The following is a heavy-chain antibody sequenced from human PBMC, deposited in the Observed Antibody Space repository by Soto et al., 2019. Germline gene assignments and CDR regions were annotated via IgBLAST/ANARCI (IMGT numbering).Heavy chain of an antibody. CDR2: IYYSGST. CDR3: ARQNPYYYYGMDV. CDR1: GGSISSYY. V-gene: IGHV4-59*01. J-gene: IGHJ6*02. Sequence: QVQLQESGPGLVKPSETLSLTCTVSGGSISSYYWRWIRQPPGKGLEWIGYIYYSGSTNYNPSLKSRVTISVDTSKNQFSLKLSSVTAADTAVYYCARQNPYYYYGMDVWGQGTTVTVSS.